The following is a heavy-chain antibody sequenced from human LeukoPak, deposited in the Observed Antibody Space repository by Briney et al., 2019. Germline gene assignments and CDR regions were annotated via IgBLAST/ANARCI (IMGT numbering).Heavy chain of an antibody. V-gene: IGHV4-4*07. CDR2: IYTSGST. J-gene: IGHJ4*02. CDR3: AREAAIQGGYYFDY. Sequence: PSETLSLTCTVSGGSISSYYWSWIRQPAGKGLEWIGRIYTSGSTNYNPSLKSRVTMSVDTSKNQFSLKLSSVSAADTAVYYCAREAAIQGGYYFDYWGQGTLVTVSS. CDR1: GGSISSYY. D-gene: IGHD2-21*02.